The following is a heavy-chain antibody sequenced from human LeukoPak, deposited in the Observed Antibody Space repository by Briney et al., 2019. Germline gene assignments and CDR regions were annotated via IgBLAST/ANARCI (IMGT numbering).Heavy chain of an antibody. Sequence: GSSVKVSCKASGGTFSSYAISWVRQAPGQGLEWMGRIIPNLGIANYAQKFQGRVTITADKSTSTAYMELSSLRSEDTAVYYCARARTSMVLIYFDYWGQGTLVTVSS. CDR2: IIPNLGIA. J-gene: IGHJ4*02. D-gene: IGHD3-10*01. CDR3: ARARTSMVLIYFDY. CDR1: GGTFSSYA. V-gene: IGHV1-69*04.